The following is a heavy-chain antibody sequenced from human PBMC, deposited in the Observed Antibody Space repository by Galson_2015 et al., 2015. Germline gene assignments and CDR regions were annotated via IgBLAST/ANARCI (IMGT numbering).Heavy chain of an antibody. Sequence: SVKVSCKASGGSFSTYAISWVRQAPGQGLEWMGGITPLFGTANYAQKFQGRVTITADKSTITAYMEVSSLRSEDTAVYYCARASQECSRASCPYNYWGQGTLVTASS. J-gene: IGHJ4*02. CDR1: GGSFSTYA. CDR2: ITPLFGTA. V-gene: IGHV1-69*06. CDR3: ARASQECSRASCPYNY. D-gene: IGHD2-2*01.